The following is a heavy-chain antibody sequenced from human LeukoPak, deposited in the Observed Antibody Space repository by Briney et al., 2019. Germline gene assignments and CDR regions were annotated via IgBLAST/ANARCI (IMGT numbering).Heavy chain of an antibody. J-gene: IGHJ4*02. D-gene: IGHD4-17*01. V-gene: IGHV3-33*01. CDR1: GFTFSTYA. CDR3: ARDRLTTVTTFHFDY. CDR2: IWYDRTNI. Sequence: GGSLSLSCAASGFTFSTYAMHWVRQAPGKGLEWVAVIWYDRTNIYYADSVKGRFTISRDNSKNTLYLQMSSLRAEDTAVYYCARDRLTTVTTFHFDYWGQGTLVTVSS.